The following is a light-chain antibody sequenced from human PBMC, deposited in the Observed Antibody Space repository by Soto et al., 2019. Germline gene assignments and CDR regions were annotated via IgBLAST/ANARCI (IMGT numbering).Light chain of an antibody. CDR3: QQYNDWPKYT. V-gene: IGKV3-15*01. CDR1: QSVGGN. J-gene: IGKJ2*01. Sequence: EIFMAQSPATLSVSAGERATLSCRASQSVGGNIAWYQQSPGQAPRLLIYATSTRATGIPARFSGRGSGTEFTLTISSLQSEDSAVYYCQQYNDWPKYTFGQGTKLEIK. CDR2: ATS.